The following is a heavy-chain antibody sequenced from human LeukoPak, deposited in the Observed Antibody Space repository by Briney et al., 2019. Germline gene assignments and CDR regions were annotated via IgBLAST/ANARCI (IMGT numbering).Heavy chain of an antibody. CDR2: IIPIFGTA. J-gene: IGHJ6*04. V-gene: IGHV1-69*06. CDR1: GGTFSSYA. CDR3: ARVEITMVRDGSYDYYSLDV. D-gene: IGHD3-10*01. Sequence: ASVKVSCKASGGTFSSYAISWVRQAPGQGLEWMGGIIPIFGTANYAQKFQGRVTITADKSTSTAYMELSSLRSEDTAVYYCARVEITMVRDGSYDYYSLDVWGKGTRVTVSS.